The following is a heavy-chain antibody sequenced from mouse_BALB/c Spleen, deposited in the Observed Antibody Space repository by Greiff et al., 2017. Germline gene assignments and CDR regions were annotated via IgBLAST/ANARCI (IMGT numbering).Heavy chain of an antibody. V-gene: IGHV5-12-1*01. D-gene: IGHD2-14*01. CDR1: GFAFSSYD. CDR2: ISSGGGST. J-gene: IGHJ1*01. Sequence: EVQVVESGGGLVKPGGSLKLSCAASGFAFSSYDMSWVRQTPEKRLEWVAYISSGGGSTYYPDTVKGRFTISRDNAKNTLYLQMSSLKSEDTAMYYCARHRYEGYWYFDVWGAGTTVTVSS. CDR3: ARHRYEGYWYFDV.